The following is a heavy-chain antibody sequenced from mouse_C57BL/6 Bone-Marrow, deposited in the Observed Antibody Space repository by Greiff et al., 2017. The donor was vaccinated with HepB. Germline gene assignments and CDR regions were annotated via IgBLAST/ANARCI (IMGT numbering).Heavy chain of an antibody. CDR3: ARHPLYYYGSSRLFYWYFDV. CDR2: FYPGSGSI. J-gene: IGHJ1*03. CDR1: GYTFTEYT. Sequence: VKLQESGAELVKPGASVKLSCKASGYTFTEYTIHWVKQRSGQGLEWIGWFYPGSGSIKYNEKFKDKATLTADKSSSTVYMELSRLTSEDSAVYFCARHPLYYYGSSRLFYWYFDVWGTGTTVTVSS. V-gene: IGHV1-62-2*01. D-gene: IGHD1-1*01.